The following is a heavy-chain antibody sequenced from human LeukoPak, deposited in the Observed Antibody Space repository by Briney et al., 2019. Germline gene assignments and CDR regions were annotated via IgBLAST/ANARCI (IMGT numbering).Heavy chain of an antibody. V-gene: IGHV1-69*13. D-gene: IGHD6-13*01. Sequence: SVKVSCKASGGTFSSYAISWVRQAPGQGLEWMGGIIPIFGTANYAQKFQGRVTITADESTSTAYMELSSLRPEDTAVYYCARRVSYSSSWYGRQGYFDYWGQGTLVTVSS. CDR2: IIPIFGTA. CDR1: GGTFSSYA. CDR3: ARRVSYSSSWYGRQGYFDY. J-gene: IGHJ4*02.